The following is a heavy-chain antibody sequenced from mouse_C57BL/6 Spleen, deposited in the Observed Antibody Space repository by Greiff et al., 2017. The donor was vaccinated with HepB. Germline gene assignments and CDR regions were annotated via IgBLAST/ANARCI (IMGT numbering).Heavy chain of an antibody. Sequence: QVQLKESGAELMKPGASVKLSCKATGYTFTGYWIEWVKQRPGHGLEWIGEILPGSGSTNYNEKFKGKATFTADTSSNTAYMQLSSLTTEDSAIYYCASPIYYDYDGFAYWGQGTLVTVSA. D-gene: IGHD2-4*01. V-gene: IGHV1-9*01. J-gene: IGHJ3*01. CDR2: ILPGSGST. CDR3: ASPIYYDYDGFAY. CDR1: GYTFTGYW.